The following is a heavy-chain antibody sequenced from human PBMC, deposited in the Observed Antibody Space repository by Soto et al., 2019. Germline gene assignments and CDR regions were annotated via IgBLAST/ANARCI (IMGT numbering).Heavy chain of an antibody. CDR2: IIPIFGTA. J-gene: IGHJ3*02. CDR1: GGTFSSYA. D-gene: IGHD3-22*01. CDR3: ARDRGDSYYYDSSVYAFDI. V-gene: IGHV1-69*13. Sequence: GGSVKVCCKASGGTFSSYAISWVRQAPGQGLEWMGGIIPIFGTANYAQKFQGRVTITADESTSTAYMELSSLRSEDTAVYYCARDRGDSYYYDSSVYAFDIWGHGTMVTVSS.